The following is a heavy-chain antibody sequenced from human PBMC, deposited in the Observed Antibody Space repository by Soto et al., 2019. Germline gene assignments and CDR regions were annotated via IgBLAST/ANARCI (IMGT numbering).Heavy chain of an antibody. CDR1: GFSFSMYS. Sequence: QLVQSGGGMVQPGGSLRLSCAASGFSFSMYSMNWVRQAPGQGLGWVSYISRTFEIWYADSVKGRYTISRDNAKNSVYLQMNSLRDEDTAIYYCARDDQWAFDYWGQGTLAAVS. V-gene: IGHV3-48*02. J-gene: IGHJ4*02. CDR2: ISRTFEI. CDR3: ARDDQWAFDY. D-gene: IGHD1-26*01.